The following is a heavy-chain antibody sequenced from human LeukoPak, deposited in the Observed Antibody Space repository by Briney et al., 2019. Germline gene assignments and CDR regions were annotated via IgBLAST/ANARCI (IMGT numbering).Heavy chain of an antibody. Sequence: PGGSLRLSCAASGFTFSSYSMNWVRQAPGKGLEWVAAISYDGSNKYYADSVKGRFTISRDNSKNTLYLQMNSLKTEDTAVYYCTTERRSSGSSSRFDYWGQGALVTVSS. J-gene: IGHJ4*02. D-gene: IGHD1-26*01. CDR2: ISYDGSNK. V-gene: IGHV3-30*03. CDR1: GFTFSSYS. CDR3: TTERRSSGSSSRFDY.